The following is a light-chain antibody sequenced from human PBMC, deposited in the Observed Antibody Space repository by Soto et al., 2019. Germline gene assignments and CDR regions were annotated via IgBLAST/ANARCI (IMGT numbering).Light chain of an antibody. CDR2: AAS. CDR1: QGIRNE. V-gene: IGKV1-17*02. Sequence: DIQMTQSPSSLSASVGDRVTITCRASQGIRNELGWYQQKPGKAPYRLIYAASSLQSGVPSRFSGSGPGTESTLTISNLQPEDFATYYCLQHNSYPRTFGQGTKVEIK. J-gene: IGKJ1*01. CDR3: LQHNSYPRT.